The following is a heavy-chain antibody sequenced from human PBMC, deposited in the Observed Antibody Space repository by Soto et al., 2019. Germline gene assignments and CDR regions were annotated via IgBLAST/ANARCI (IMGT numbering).Heavy chain of an antibody. D-gene: IGHD5-18*01. Sequence: SETLSLTCTVSGGSIGNYYWSWIRPPPGKGLEWIGYIYYSGSTNYNPTRTRRVTTAVVTSKTQFSLKLSSVTAAGAAVYYCARASDTARGGYYYYGMDVWGQGTTVTVSS. J-gene: IGHJ6*02. CDR3: ARASDTARGGYYYYGMDV. V-gene: IGHV4-59*01. CDR1: GGSIGNYY. CDR2: IYYSGST.